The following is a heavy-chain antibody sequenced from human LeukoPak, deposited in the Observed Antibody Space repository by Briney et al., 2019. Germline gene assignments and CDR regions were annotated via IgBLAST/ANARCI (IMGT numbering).Heavy chain of an antibody. V-gene: IGHV4-59*08. CDR1: GGSISSSYY. CDR2: IYYSGST. D-gene: IGHD2-15*01. J-gene: IGHJ4*02. CDR3: ARRYCSGGSCYSSLDY. Sequence: SGTLSLTCAVSGGSISSSYYWSWIRQPPGKGLEWIGYIYYSGSTTYNPSLKSRVTISVDTSKNQFSLKLSSVTAADTAMYYCARRYCSGGSCYSSLDYWGQGTLVTVSS.